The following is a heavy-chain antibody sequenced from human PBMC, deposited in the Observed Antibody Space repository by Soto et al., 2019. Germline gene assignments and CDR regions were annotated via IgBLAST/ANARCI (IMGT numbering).Heavy chain of an antibody. J-gene: IGHJ4*02. CDR3: ARVSVAGHGGYFDY. Sequence: QVQLQESGPGLVKPSGTLSLTCAVSGGFISSSNWWSWVRQPPGKGLEWIGEIYHSGSTNYNPSLKSRVTISVDKSKNQCSLELSSVTAAATAVYYCARVSVAGHGGYFDYWGQGTLVTVSS. CDR2: IYHSGST. D-gene: IGHD6-19*01. V-gene: IGHV4-4*02. CDR1: GGFISSSNW.